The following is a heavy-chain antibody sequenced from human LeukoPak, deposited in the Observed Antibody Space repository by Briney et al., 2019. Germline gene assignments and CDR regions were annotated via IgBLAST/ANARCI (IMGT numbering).Heavy chain of an antibody. CDR3: AKDGSDRNIVVVPDFDY. CDR1: GFTFSSYA. J-gene: IGHJ4*02. Sequence: GGSLRLSCAASGFTFSSYAMSWVRQAPGKGLEWVSAISGSGGSTYYADSVKGRFTISRDNSKNMLYLQMYSLRAEDTAVYYCAKDGSDRNIVVVPDFDYWGQGTLVTVSS. D-gene: IGHD2-2*01. V-gene: IGHV3-23*01. CDR2: ISGSGGST.